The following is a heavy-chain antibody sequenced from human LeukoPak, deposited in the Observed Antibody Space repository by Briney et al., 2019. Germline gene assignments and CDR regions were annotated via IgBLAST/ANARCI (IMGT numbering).Heavy chain of an antibody. CDR3: ARQVGYCTNGNCYFDY. CDR2: ISISGSST. CDR1: GFTFNNYA. J-gene: IGHJ4*02. Sequence: GGGLRLSCAASGFTFNNYAMRWGREVPGKGLERGSAISISGSSTFYSDSVKGRFTISRDNSKNTPYVQMNSLRAEDTAQYYCARQVGYCTNGNCYFDYWGQGTLVTVSS. V-gene: IGHV3-23*01. D-gene: IGHD2-8*01.